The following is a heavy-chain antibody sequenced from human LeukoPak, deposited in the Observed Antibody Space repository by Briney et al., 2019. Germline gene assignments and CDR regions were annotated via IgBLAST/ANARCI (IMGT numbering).Heavy chain of an antibody. V-gene: IGHV3-48*01. D-gene: IGHD4-17*01. CDR2: ISSSSSTI. Sequence: GGSLRLSCVASGLTVSSYSMNWVRQAPGKGLEWVSYISSSSSTIYYADSVKGRFTISRDNSKNTLYLQMNSLRAEDTAVYYCARETGSAVGSTDFDYWGQGTLVTVSS. CDR3: ARETGSAVGSTDFDY. J-gene: IGHJ4*02. CDR1: GLTVSSYS.